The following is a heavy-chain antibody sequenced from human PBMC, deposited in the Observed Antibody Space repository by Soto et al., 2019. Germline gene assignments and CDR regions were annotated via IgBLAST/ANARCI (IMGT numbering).Heavy chain of an antibody. D-gene: IGHD3-9*01. V-gene: IGHV4-59*01. CDR2: IYYSGST. CDR3: ARDRGGIYDILTGYYNRGALDAFDI. J-gene: IGHJ3*02. Sequence: SETLSLTCTVSGGSISSYYWSWIRQPPGKGLEWIGYIYYSGSTNYNPSLKSRVTISVDTSKNQFSLKLSSVTAADTAVYYCARDRGGIYDILTGYYNRGALDAFDIWGQGTMVTVSS. CDR1: GGSISSYY.